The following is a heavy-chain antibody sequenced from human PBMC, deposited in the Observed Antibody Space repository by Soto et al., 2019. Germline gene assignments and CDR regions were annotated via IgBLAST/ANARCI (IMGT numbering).Heavy chain of an antibody. CDR1: GYTFTGYD. V-gene: IGHV1-2*02. CDR3: AEESSSSSRFVDY. Sequence: DSVKVSRKASGYTFTGYDIHWVRQAPGQGLEWMGWINPNSGGTNYAQKFQGRVTMTRDTSISTAYMELSRLRSDDTAVYYCAEESSSSSRFVDYWGQGPL. D-gene: IGHD6-6*01. CDR2: INPNSGGT. J-gene: IGHJ4*02.